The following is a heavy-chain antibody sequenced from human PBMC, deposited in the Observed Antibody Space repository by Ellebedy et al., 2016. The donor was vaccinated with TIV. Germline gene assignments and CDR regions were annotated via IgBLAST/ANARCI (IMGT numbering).Heavy chain of an antibody. CDR1: GYTFTSYG. CDR2: ISAYNGNT. D-gene: IGHD3-3*01. CDR3: ARDRSHSRYDFWSGSYGMDV. Sequence: AASVKVSCKASGYTFTSYGINWVRQAPGQGLEWMGWISAYNGNTNYAQNLQGRVTITRDTSATTAYMELSSLRSEDTAVYYCARDRSHSRYDFWSGSYGMDVWGQGTTVTVSS. V-gene: IGHV1-18*01. J-gene: IGHJ6*02.